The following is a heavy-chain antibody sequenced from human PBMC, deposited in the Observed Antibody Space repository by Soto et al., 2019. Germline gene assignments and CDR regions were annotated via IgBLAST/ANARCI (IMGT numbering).Heavy chain of an antibody. CDR2: INTDGSVA. CDR3: VSNMLLSPLDS. J-gene: IGHJ4*02. V-gene: IGHV3-74*03. D-gene: IGHD3-16*01. Sequence: EVQLVESGGGLVQPGESLRLSCAASGLTFRSYWMHWVRQAPGKGLVWVSRINTDGSVAMYVDSVKGRFTISRDNAKNTRYLHMNSLRAEDTAVYYFVSNMLLSPLDSWCQGTLLTFSS. CDR1: GLTFRSYW.